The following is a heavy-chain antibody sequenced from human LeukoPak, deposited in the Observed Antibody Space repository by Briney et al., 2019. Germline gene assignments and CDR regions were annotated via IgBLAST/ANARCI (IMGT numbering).Heavy chain of an antibody. CDR3: ARRYSSGIGGLTTHYFDY. CDR1: GYSFTSYW. J-gene: IGHJ4*01. V-gene: IGHV5-51*01. D-gene: IGHD1-26*01. Sequence: PGESLKISCKGSGYSFTSYWIGWVRQMPGKGLEWMGIIYPGDSDTRYSPSFQGQVTISADKSISTAYLQWSSLKASDTAIYYCARRYSSGIGGLTTHYFDYWGQGTLVTGSS. CDR2: IYPGDSDT.